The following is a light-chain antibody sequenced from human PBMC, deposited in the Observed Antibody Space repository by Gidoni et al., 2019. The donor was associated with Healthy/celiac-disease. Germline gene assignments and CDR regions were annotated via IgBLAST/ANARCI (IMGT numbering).Light chain of an antibody. Sequence: DIVMTQSPDSLAVSLGERATINCKSSQNVLYSSNNKNYLAWYQQKPGQPPKLLIYWASTRESGVPDRFSGSGSGTDFTLTISSLQAEDVAVYYCQQYYSTPPTFVQVTKVEIK. V-gene: IGKV4-1*01. J-gene: IGKJ1*01. CDR1: QNVLYSSNNKNY. CDR2: WAS. CDR3: QQYYSTPPT.